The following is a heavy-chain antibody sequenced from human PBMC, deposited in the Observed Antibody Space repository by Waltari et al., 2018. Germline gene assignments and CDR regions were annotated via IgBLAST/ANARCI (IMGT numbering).Heavy chain of an antibody. Sequence: QVQLVQSGAEVKKPGSSVKVSCKASGGSFSSHGISWVRQAPGQGLEWMGGINPMIGITKYAQKFQGRVTITADKSTSTTYMELSSLRFEDTAVYYCARDHAPESFDYLGYYMDVWGRGTTVTVSS. CDR3: ARDHAPESFDYLGYYMDV. V-gene: IGHV1-69*10. CDR1: GGSFSSHG. J-gene: IGHJ6*03. CDR2: INPMIGIT. D-gene: IGHD3-9*01.